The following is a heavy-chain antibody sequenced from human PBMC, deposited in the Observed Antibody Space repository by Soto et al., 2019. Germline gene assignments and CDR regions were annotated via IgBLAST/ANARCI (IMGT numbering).Heavy chain of an antibody. V-gene: IGHV1-69*13. D-gene: IGHD3-22*01. J-gene: IGHJ5*02. CDR1: GGTFSSYA. CDR2: IIPIFGTA. Sequence: GASVKVSCKASGGTFSSYAISWVRQAPGQGLDWMGGIIPIFGTANYAQKFQGRVTITADESTSTAYMELSSLRSEDTAVYYCARDSSGYYYVRKPYNWFDPWGQGTLVTVSS. CDR3: ARDSSGYYYVRKPYNWFDP.